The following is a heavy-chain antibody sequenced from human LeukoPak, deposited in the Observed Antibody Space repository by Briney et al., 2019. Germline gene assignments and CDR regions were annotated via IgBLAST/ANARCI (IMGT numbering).Heavy chain of an antibody. Sequence: SVTVSCKASGGSFRTYPISWVRQAPGQGLEWMGGLTQFFRRTNYTQKFQGRLTITTDESSSTAYMELSDLRSDDTAVYYCATSESGRSWDWFAPWGQGTLVTVSS. D-gene: IGHD3-10*01. J-gene: IGHJ5*02. CDR3: ATSESGRSWDWFAP. V-gene: IGHV1-69*05. CDR2: LTQFFRRT. CDR1: GGSFRTYP.